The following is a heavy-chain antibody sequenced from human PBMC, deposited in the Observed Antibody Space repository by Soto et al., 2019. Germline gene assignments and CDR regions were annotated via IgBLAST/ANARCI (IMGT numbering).Heavy chain of an antibody. CDR1: GFSVNANY. CDR3: ARGGYGSGWYHGAFDV. V-gene: IGHV3-53*04. Sequence: EVQLEESGGDLVQPGGSLRLSCTASGFSVNANYMTWVRQAPGKGLEWVSIIYNSGSTFYADSVKGRFTISRLTSKNTLFLQMNNLRPEDTAVYYCARGGYGSGWYHGAFDVWGQGTMVTVSS. D-gene: IGHD6-19*01. CDR2: IYNSGST. J-gene: IGHJ3*01.